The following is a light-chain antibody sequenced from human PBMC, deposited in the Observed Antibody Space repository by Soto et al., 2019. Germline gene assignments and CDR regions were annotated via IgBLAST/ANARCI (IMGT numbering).Light chain of an antibody. Sequence: DIQMTQSRSSVSASVGDRVSITCRASQDIGTWLAWYQQRPGKASRLVIYASSALQSGVPSMFSRCGSRTNSTPTINSLHPEDFETYFCHHDNSFSRSFGPGTKLYIK. CDR1: QDIGTW. V-gene: IGKV1D-12*01. J-gene: IGKJ3*01. CDR2: ASS. CDR3: HHDNSFSRS.